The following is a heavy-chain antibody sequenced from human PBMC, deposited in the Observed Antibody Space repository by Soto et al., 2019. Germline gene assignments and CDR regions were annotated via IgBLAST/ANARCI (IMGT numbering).Heavy chain of an antibody. J-gene: IGHJ4*02. D-gene: IGHD6-19*01. CDR2: IRSKAYGGTT. Sequence: PGGSLRLSCTASGFTFGDYAMSWFRQAPGKGLEWVGFIRSKAYGGTTEYAASVKGRFTISRDDSKSIAYLQMNSLKTEDTAVYYCTREIDSSGCYVAVDYWGQGTLVTVSS. CDR3: TREIDSSGCYVAVDY. CDR1: GFTFGDYA. V-gene: IGHV3-49*03.